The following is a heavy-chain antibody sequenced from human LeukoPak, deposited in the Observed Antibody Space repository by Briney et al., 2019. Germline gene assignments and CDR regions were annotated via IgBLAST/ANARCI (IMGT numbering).Heavy chain of an antibody. D-gene: IGHD4-17*01. CDR2: INHSEST. J-gene: IGHJ4*02. CDR1: GGSFSGYY. V-gene: IGHV4-34*01. Sequence: PSETLSLTCAVYGGSFSGYYWSWIRQPPGKGLEWIGEINHSESTNYNPSLKSRVTISVDTSKNQFSLKLSSVTAADTAVYYCARTGYGDYPFDYWGQGTLVTVSS. CDR3: ARTGYGDYPFDY.